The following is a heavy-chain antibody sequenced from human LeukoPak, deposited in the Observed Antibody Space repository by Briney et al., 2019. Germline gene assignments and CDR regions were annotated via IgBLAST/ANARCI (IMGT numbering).Heavy chain of an antibody. Sequence: SEALSLTCTVSGGSISSFLWSLIRQPAGKGLELTGRINSRGNTNYNPSLQSRVTISIDKSKNEFSLTMNSVTAEDTAVYYCARGHEGRGGFTRFDPWGQGTLVTVCS. J-gene: IGHJ5*02. CDR1: GGSISSFL. D-gene: IGHD4-23*01. V-gene: IGHV4-4*07. CDR2: INSRGNT. CDR3: ARGHEGRGGFTRFDP.